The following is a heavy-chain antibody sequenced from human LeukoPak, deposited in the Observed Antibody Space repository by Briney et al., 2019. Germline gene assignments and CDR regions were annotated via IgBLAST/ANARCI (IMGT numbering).Heavy chain of an antibody. D-gene: IGHD6-25*01. V-gene: IGHV3-30*18. CDR3: AKEPNSYSSGWYFQH. Sequence: GRSLRLSCAASGFTFSNYGMHWVRQAPGKGLEWVAVISHDGSTTFYADSVKGRFTISRDNSKNTLDLQMYSLRAEDTAVYYCAKEPNSYSSGWYFQHWGQGTLVTVSS. J-gene: IGHJ1*01. CDR1: GFTFSNYG. CDR2: ISHDGSTT.